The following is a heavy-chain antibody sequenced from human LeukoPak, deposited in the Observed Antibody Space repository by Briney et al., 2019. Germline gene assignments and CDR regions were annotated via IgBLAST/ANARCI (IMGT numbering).Heavy chain of an antibody. V-gene: IGHV3-21*01. CDR3: ARSARLMKGVVEVTALDD. D-gene: IGHD3-3*01. Sequence: GGSLRLSCAASGFTFTTYSMNWVRQAPGKGLEWVSSISSSSSYIYYADSVKGRFTIARDNAKNSVYLEMNSLRADDTAVYYCARSARLMKGVVEVTALDDWGQGTLVTVSS. J-gene: IGHJ4*02. CDR1: GFTFTTYS. CDR2: ISSSSSYI.